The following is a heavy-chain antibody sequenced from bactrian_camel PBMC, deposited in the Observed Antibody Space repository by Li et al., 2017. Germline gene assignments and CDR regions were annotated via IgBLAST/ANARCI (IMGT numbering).Heavy chain of an antibody. CDR1: GYSRYSHDYC. J-gene: IGHJ6*01. D-gene: IGHD3*01. CDR2: LDSDGRI. V-gene: IGHV3S63*01. CDR3: AATQGPECAFRTPFDY. Sequence: HVQLVESGGDSVEVGGSLRLSCSASGYSRYSHDYCVGWFRQASGKEREWVGSLDSDGRINYANSVKGRFTISQDNAKHTLYLQMNSLKPEDTAMYYCAATQGPECAFRTPFDYWDQGTQVTVS.